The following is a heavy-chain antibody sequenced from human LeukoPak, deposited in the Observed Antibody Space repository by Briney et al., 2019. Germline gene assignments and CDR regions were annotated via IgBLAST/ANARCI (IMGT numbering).Heavy chain of an antibody. V-gene: IGHV3-23*01. CDR2: ISGSGGST. CDR1: GFTFSSYA. CDR3: AKDNWNYEGNFDY. D-gene: IGHD1-7*01. J-gene: IGHJ4*02. Sequence: PGRSLRLSCAASGFTFSSYAMHWVRQAPGKGLEWVSAISGSGGSTYYADSVKGRFTISRDNSKNTLYLQMNSLRAEDTAVYYCAKDNWNYEGNFDYWGQGTLVTVSS.